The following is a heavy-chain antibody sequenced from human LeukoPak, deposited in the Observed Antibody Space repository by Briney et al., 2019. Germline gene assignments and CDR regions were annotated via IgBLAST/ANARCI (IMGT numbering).Heavy chain of an antibody. CDR1: GGSISSYY. J-gene: IGHJ4*02. D-gene: IGHD7-27*01. CDR3: ARAFWGYYFDY. CDR2: THYSGST. V-gene: IGHV4-59*01. Sequence: SETLSLTCNVSGGSISSYYWSWIRQPPGKGLEWIGYTHYSGSTNYNPSLKSRVTISSDTSKNQFPLKMRSVTAADTAVYYCARAFWGYYFDYWGQGTLVTVSS.